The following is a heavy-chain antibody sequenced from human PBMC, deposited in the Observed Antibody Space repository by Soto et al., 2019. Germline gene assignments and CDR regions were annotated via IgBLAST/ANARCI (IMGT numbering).Heavy chain of an antibody. Sequence: GGSLRLSCAASGFTFSSYAMSWVRQAPGKGLEWVSAISGSGGSTYYADSVKGRFTISRDNSKNTLYLQMNSLRAEDTAVYYCAKVEAPSRHYDFWSGYENVYYFDYWGQGTLVTVSS. D-gene: IGHD3-3*01. J-gene: IGHJ4*02. CDR3: AKVEAPSRHYDFWSGYENVYYFDY. V-gene: IGHV3-23*01. CDR1: GFTFSSYA. CDR2: ISGSGGST.